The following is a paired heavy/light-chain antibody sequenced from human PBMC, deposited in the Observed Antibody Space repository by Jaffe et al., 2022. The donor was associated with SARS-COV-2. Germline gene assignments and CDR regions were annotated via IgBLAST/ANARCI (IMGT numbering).Light chain of an antibody. V-gene: IGLV3-1*01. CDR1: KLGDKY. Sequence: SYELTQPPSVSVSPGQTASITCSGDKLGDKYACWYQQKAGQSPVLVIHQDTKRPSGIPERFSGSNSGNTATLTISGTQAMDEADYYCQAWDSSTGVFGGGTKLTVL. J-gene: IGLJ2*01. CDR3: QAWDSSTGV. CDR2: QDT.
Heavy chain of an antibody. V-gene: IGHV1-2*02. CDR1: GYTFTGHY. CDR2: INPNSGGT. CDR3: ARDGTPDCSTTSCSSDLFRYYGMDV. Sequence: QVQLVQSGAEVKKPGASVKVSCKASGYTFTGHYVHWVRQAPGQGLEWMGWINPNSGGTNYAQKFQGRVTMTRDTSISTASMELSTLRSDDTAVYYCARDGTPDCSTTSCSSDLFRYYGMDVWGQGTTVTVSS. D-gene: IGHD2-2*01. J-gene: IGHJ6*02.